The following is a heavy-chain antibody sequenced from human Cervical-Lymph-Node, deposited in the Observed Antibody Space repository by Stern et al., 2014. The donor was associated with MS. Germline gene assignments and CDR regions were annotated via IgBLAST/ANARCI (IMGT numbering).Heavy chain of an antibody. CDR3: AKDRTSSSWGVDY. CDR2: ISWNSDKI. D-gene: IGHD6-19*01. CDR1: GFYFGDYG. J-gene: IGHJ4*02. Sequence: VQLVESGGGLVQPGRSLRLSFAASGFYFGDYGMHLVRQAPGKGLVLASGISWNSDKIVYAESVKGRFTISRDNAKDSLYLQMDSLRVEDTALYYCAKDRTSSSWGVDYWGQGTLVTVSS. V-gene: IGHV3-9*01.